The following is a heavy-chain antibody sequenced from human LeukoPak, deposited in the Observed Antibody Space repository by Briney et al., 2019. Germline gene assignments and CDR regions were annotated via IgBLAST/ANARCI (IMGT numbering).Heavy chain of an antibody. CDR3: ASTATGTDEIDP. Sequence: PGGSLRLSCAASGFTFSSYGMHWVRQAPGKGLEWVAFIRYDGSNKYYADSVKGRFTISRDNAKNSLYLQMNSLRAEDTAVYYCASTATGTDEIDPWGQGTLVTVSS. V-gene: IGHV3-30*02. CDR1: GFTFSSYG. J-gene: IGHJ5*02. D-gene: IGHD1-1*01. CDR2: IRYDGSNK.